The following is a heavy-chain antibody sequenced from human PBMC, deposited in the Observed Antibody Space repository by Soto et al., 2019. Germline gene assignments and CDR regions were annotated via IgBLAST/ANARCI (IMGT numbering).Heavy chain of an antibody. CDR2: IYYSGST. J-gene: IGHJ4*02. V-gene: IGHV4-59*08. Sequence: PSETLSLTCTVSGGSISSYYWSWIRQPPGKGLEWIGYIYYSGSTNYNPSLKSRVTISVDTSKNQFSLKLSSVTAADTAVYYCARRYSSRFDDWGQGTLVTVSS. CDR3: ARRYSSRFDD. D-gene: IGHD6-13*01. CDR1: GGSISSYY.